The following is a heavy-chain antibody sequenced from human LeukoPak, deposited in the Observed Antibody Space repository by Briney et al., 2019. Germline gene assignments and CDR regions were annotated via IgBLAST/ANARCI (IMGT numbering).Heavy chain of an antibody. CDR2: ISGRGGST. V-gene: IGHV3-23*01. Sequence: GGSLRLSCAASGFTFSSSAMTWVRQAPGKGLEWVSSISGRGGSTYYAGSVKGRFTISRDNSKNTLSLQMNSLRSEDTAVYYCAKDSGVVVTAIPDYWGQGALVTVSS. CDR3: AKDSGVVVTAIPDY. J-gene: IGHJ4*02. D-gene: IGHD2-21*02. CDR1: GFTFSSSA.